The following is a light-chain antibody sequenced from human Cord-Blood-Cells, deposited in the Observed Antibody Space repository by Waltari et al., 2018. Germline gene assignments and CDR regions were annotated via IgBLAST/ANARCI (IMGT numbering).Light chain of an antibody. J-gene: IGKJ2*01. CDR2: WAS. CDR3: QQYYSTPSYT. V-gene: IGKV4-1*01. Sequence: IVMTQSPASLAVSLGERAPIHCKSRQSVLYSSNNKNYLAWYQQKPGQPPKLLIYWASTRESGVPDRFSGSGSGTDFTLTISSLQAEDVAVYYCQQYYSTPSYTFGQGTKLEIK. CDR1: QSVLYSSNNKNY.